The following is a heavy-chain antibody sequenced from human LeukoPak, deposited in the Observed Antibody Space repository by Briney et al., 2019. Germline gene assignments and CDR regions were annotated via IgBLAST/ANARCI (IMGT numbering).Heavy chain of an antibody. D-gene: IGHD3-16*01. Sequence: GGSLRLSCAASGFTFSSYSMNWVRQAPGKGLEWVSYISSSSSTIYYADSVKGRFTISRDNSKNTVYLQMNSLRAEDTAVYYCAKGGFSSWFDPWGQGTLVTVSS. CDR3: AKGGFSSWFDP. CDR1: GFTFSSYS. V-gene: IGHV3-48*01. J-gene: IGHJ5*02. CDR2: ISSSSSTI.